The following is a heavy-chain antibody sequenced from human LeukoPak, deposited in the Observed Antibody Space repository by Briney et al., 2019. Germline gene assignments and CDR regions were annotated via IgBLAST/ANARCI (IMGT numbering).Heavy chain of an antibody. CDR2: ISSSSSYI. V-gene: IGHV3-21*01. J-gene: IGHJ4*02. Sequence: GGSLRLSCAASGFTFSSYSMNWVRQAPGMGLEWVSSISSSSSYIYYADSVKGRFTISRDNAKNSLYLQMNSLRAEDTAVYYCAREYDSSGYYHLFDYWGQGTLVTVSS. CDR1: GFTFSSYS. CDR3: AREYDSSGYYHLFDY. D-gene: IGHD3-22*01.